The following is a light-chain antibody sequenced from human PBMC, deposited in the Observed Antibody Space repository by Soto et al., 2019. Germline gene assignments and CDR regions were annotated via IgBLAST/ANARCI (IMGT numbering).Light chain of an antibody. CDR1: SSDVGSYNL. CDR2: EGS. J-gene: IGLJ2*01. Sequence: QSVLTQPASVSGSPGQSITISCTGTSSDVGSYNLVSWYQQHPGKAPKLMIYEGSQRPSGVSNRFSGSKSGNTASLTISGLQAEDEGDYYCSSYVGSSNVVFGGGTKVTVL. CDR3: SSYVGSSNVV. V-gene: IGLV2-23*01.